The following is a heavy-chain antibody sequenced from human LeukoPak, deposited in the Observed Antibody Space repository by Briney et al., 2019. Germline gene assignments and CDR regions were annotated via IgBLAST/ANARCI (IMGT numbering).Heavy chain of an antibody. CDR3: ARVHIGNYGSGSY. CDR1: AYSISNGYY. CDR2: IYHSGST. Sequence: PSETLSLTCTVSAYSISNGYYWGWVRQPPGKGLEWIGSIYHSGSTYYNPSLKSRVTISVDKSKNQFSLKLSSVTAADTAVYYCARVHIGNYGSGSYWGQGTLVTVSS. D-gene: IGHD3-10*01. J-gene: IGHJ4*02. V-gene: IGHV4-38-2*02.